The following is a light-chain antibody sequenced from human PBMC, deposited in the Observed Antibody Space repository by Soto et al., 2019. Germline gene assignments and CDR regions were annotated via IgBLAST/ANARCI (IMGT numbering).Light chain of an antibody. CDR1: QGVTTN. Sequence: EIAVTKSPVTLSPSASQIATHSYRSGQGVTTNFAWYQQKSGQSPRLLIYDVSTRATGVPARFSGTGSETDFTLTISGLQSDDSAVYFCQQYNNRTFSFGQGTRLEIK. V-gene: IGKV3-15*01. CDR3: QQYNNRTFS. J-gene: IGKJ5*01. CDR2: DVS.